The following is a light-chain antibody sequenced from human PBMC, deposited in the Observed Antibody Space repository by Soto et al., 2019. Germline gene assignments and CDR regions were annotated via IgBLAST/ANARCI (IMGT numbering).Light chain of an antibody. J-gene: IGKJ2*01. Sequence: DIQMTQSPSSLSASVGDRVTITCQASRDISVYLNWYQQKPGKPPKLLVYDASNLQTGIPSRFSASGTGTHFIFTINSLQPEDIATSYCQQYDNLPPYTFGQGTKMEIK. CDR1: RDISVY. V-gene: IGKV1-33*01. CDR3: QQYDNLPPYT. CDR2: DAS.